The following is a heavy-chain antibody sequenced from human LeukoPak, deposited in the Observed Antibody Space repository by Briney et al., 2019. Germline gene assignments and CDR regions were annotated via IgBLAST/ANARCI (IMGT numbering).Heavy chain of an antibody. Sequence: GGSLRLSCAASGFTFSSYAMSWVRQAPGKGLEWVSAISGSGGSTYYADSVKGRFTISRDNPKNTLYLQMNSLRAEDTAVYYGAKDLNRYSSPLVFWAQGTLVTVPS. CDR3: AKDLNRYSSPLVF. CDR2: ISGSGGST. J-gene: IGHJ1*01. V-gene: IGHV3-23*01. D-gene: IGHD6-13*01. CDR1: GFTFSSYA.